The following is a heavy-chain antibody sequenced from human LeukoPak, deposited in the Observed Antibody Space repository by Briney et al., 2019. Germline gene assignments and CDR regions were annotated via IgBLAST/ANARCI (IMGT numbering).Heavy chain of an antibody. CDR1: GASISSNNYY. D-gene: IGHD3-10*01. CDR3: ARYIISMVRGMDY. J-gene: IGHJ4*02. Sequence: SQTLSLTCTVSGASISSNNYYWTWIRQHPEKGLEWTGYIHYSGSTSYNPSLESRLTISLDTSENQFSLKLSSVTAADTAVYYCARYIISMVRGMDYWGQGTLVTVSS. CDR2: IHYSGST. V-gene: IGHV4-31*03.